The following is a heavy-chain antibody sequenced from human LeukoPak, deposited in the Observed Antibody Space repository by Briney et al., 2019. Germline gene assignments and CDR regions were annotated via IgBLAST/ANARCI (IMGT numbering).Heavy chain of an antibody. CDR1: GGPFSGYY. CDR2: INHSGST. V-gene: IGHV4-34*01. D-gene: IGHD5-18*01. J-gene: IGHJ4*02. CDR3: ARRSGFIWLSQYYFDY. Sequence: SETLSLTCAVYGGPFSGYYWSWIRQPPGKGLEWIGEINHSGSTNYNPSLKSRVTISVDTSKNQFSLKLSSVTAADTAVYYCARRSGFIWLSQYYFDYWGQGTLVTVSS.